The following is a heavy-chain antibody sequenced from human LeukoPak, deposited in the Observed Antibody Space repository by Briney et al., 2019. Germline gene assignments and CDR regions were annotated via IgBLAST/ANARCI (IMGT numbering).Heavy chain of an antibody. Sequence: PGGSLRLSWAASGFTFSSYAMSWVRQAPGKGLEWVSAISGSGGSTYYADSVKGRFTISRDNSKNTLYLQMNSLRAEDTAVYYCAKASYGDLHENWFDPWGQGTLVTVSS. CDR1: GFTFSSYA. CDR3: AKASYGDLHENWFDP. D-gene: IGHD4-17*01. J-gene: IGHJ5*02. V-gene: IGHV3-23*01. CDR2: ISGSGGST.